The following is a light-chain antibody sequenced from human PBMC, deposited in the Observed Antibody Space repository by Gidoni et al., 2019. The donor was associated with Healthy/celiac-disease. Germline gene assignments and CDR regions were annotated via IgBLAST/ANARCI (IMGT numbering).Light chain of an antibody. CDR1: QSISSY. Sequence: DIQMTQSPSSLSASVGDRVTITCRASQSISSYLNWYQQKPGKAPKLLIYAASSLQRGVPSRFSGSGSVTDFTLTISSLQPEDFATYYCQQSYSLLTFGGGTKVEIK. CDR3: QQSYSLLT. CDR2: AAS. V-gene: IGKV1-39*01. J-gene: IGKJ4*01.